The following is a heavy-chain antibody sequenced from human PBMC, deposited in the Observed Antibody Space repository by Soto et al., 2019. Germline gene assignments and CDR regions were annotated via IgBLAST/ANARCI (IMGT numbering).Heavy chain of an antibody. Sequence: ASVKVSCKASGYTFTSNSIGWVRQAPGQGLEWLGWFNPKTGGPNYAPKFQGRVTMTRDTSLSTTYMELTSLTSDDTAVYYCAREHAGFGDYWGPGTLVTVSS. J-gene: IGHJ4*02. V-gene: IGHV1-2*02. D-gene: IGHD3-16*01. CDR3: AREHAGFGDY. CDR1: GYTFTSNS. CDR2: FNPKTGGP.